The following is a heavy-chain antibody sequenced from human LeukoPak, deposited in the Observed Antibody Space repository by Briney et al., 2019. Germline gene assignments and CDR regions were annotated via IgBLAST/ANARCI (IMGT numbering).Heavy chain of an antibody. J-gene: IGHJ4*02. CDR1: GGSISSYY. V-gene: IGHV4-34*01. D-gene: IGHD3-22*01. CDR3: ARLAWYYYDSSPD. CDR2: INHSGST. Sequence: SETLSLTCTVSGGSISSYYWSWIRQPPGKGLEWIGEINHSGSTNYSPSLKSRVTISVDTSKNQFSLKLSSVTAADTAVYYCARLAWYYYDSSPDWGQGTLVTVSS.